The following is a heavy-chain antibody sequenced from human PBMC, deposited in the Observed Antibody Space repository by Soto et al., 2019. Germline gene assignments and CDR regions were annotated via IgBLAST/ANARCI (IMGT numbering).Heavy chain of an antibody. V-gene: IGHV3-53*01. D-gene: IGHD2-2*01. CDR2: IYSSGIT. CDR1: GFTVSSHY. CDR3: ARITSSWFDS. J-gene: IGHJ5*01. Sequence: GGSLRLSCAASGFTVSSHYISLVRQAPWKGLEWVSVIYSSGITYYADSVKGRFTISRDDSKNTVHLQVNSLRAEDTAVYYCARITSSWFDSWGQGSLVTVSS.